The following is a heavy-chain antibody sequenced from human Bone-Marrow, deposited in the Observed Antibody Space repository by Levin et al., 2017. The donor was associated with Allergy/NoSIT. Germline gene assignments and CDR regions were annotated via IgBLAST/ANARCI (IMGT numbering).Heavy chain of an antibody. V-gene: IGHV3-7*01. Sequence: GESLKISCAASGFTFSSYWMSWVRQAPGKGLEWVANIKQDGSEKYYVDSVKGRFTISRDNAKNSLYLQMNSLRAEDTAVYYCARGTYYYGSGSYYKNYYGRDVWGQGTTVTVSS. J-gene: IGHJ6*02. CDR1: GFTFSSYW. CDR2: IKQDGSEK. CDR3: ARGTYYYGSGSYYKNYYGRDV. D-gene: IGHD3-10*01.